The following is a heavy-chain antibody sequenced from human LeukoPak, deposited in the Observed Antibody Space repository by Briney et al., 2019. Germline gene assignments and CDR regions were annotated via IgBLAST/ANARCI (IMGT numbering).Heavy chain of an antibody. V-gene: IGHV4-59*01. CDR3: ARVLSGAVADN. D-gene: IGHD6-19*01. Sequence: SETLSLTCTVSGGSISSYYRSWIRQPPGKGLEWIGNIYYSGSTNYNPSLKSRVTISVDTSKNQFSLKLSSVTAADTAVYYCARVLSGAVADNWGQGTLVTVSS. CDR1: GGSISSYY. J-gene: IGHJ1*01. CDR2: IYYSGST.